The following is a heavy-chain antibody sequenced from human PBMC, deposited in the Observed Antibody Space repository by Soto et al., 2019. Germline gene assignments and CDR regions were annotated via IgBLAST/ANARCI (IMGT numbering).Heavy chain of an antibody. V-gene: IGHV3-30*18. CDR3: AKDLKGYSSSWFTYYLYFCMDV. D-gene: IGHD6-13*01. CDR1: GFTSSSYG. Sequence: QVHLVKSGGGVVQLGRSLRLSCAASGFTSSSYGMHWVRQAPGKVLERVAGISYDGSKKYYGDSVKGRFIISRDNSKNMLYLKMNILRAEDTAVYYRAKDLKGYSSSWFTYYLYFCMDVWGRGNTVTVSS. CDR2: ISYDGSKK. J-gene: IGHJ6*02.